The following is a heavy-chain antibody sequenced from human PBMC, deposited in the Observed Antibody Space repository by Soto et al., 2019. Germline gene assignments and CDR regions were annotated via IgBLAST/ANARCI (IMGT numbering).Heavy chain of an antibody. V-gene: IGHV4-59*01. CDR3: ARADVYYGSGSYFFSGMDV. D-gene: IGHD3-10*01. CDR2: IYYSGST. CDR1: CGSISSYY. J-gene: IGHJ6*02. Sequence: PSETLSLTCTVSCGSISSYYWSWIRQPPGKGLEWIGYIYYSGSTNYNPSLKSRVTISVDTSKNQFSLKLSSVTAADTAVYYCARADVYYGSGSYFFSGMDVWGQGTTVTVSS.